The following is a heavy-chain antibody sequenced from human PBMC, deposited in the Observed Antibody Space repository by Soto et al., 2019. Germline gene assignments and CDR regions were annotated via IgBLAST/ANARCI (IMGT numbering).Heavy chain of an antibody. CDR1: GGSISSGGYY. Sequence: QVQLQESGPGLVKPSQTLSLTCTVSGGSISSGGYYWSWIRQHPGKGLEWIGYIYYSGSTYYNPSLKSRVTISVETSKNQFSLKLSSVTAADTAVYYCARDRVTTDGRYYGMDVWGQGTTVTVSS. CDR3: ARDRVTTDGRYYGMDV. CDR2: IYYSGST. D-gene: IGHD4-17*01. V-gene: IGHV4-31*03. J-gene: IGHJ6*02.